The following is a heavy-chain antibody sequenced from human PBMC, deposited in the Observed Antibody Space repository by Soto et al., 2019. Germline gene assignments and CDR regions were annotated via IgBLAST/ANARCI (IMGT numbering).Heavy chain of an antibody. J-gene: IGHJ4*02. Sequence: SVKVSCKASGYTFTSYDINWVRQATGQGLEWMGWMNPNSGNTGYAQKFQGRVTMTRNTSISTAYMELSSLRSEDTAVYYCAIVHPYCSSTSCYGMWGQGTLVTFSS. CDR2: MNPNSGNT. CDR3: AIVHPYCSSTSCYGM. V-gene: IGHV1-8*01. D-gene: IGHD2-2*01. CDR1: GYTFTSYD.